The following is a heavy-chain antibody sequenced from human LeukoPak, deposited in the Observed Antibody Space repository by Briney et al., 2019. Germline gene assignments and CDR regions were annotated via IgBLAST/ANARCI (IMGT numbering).Heavy chain of an antibody. D-gene: IGHD4-17*01. CDR2: ISGGGSYI. V-gene: IGHV3-21*01. Sequence: GGSLRLSCSVSGFTFSGYSMNWVRQAPGKGLQWVSSISGGGSYIFYADSVEGRFSVSRDNAKNSVFLQMNSLRAEDTAVYYCARGLGDYDAFDVWGHGTRVTVAS. CDR1: GFTFSGYS. CDR3: ARGLGDYDAFDV. J-gene: IGHJ3*01.